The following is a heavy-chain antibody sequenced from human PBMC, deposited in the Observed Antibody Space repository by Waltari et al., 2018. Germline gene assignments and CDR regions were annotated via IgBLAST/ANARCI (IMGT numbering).Heavy chain of an antibody. D-gene: IGHD3-10*01. CDR3: ARVLRDFMVRGGYYYYMDV. J-gene: IGHJ6*03. CDR2: IYHSGST. Sequence: QVQLQESGPGLVKPSETLSLTCAVSGYSISSGYYWGWIRQPPGKGLEWIGSIYHSGSTYSNPSRRRRVTISGDTSKNQFSLKLSSVTAADTAVYYCARVLRDFMVRGGYYYYMDVWGKGTTVTVSS. V-gene: IGHV4-38-2*01. CDR1: GYSISSGYY.